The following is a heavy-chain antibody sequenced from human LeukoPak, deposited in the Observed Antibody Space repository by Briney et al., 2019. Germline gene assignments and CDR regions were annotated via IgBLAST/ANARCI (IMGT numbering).Heavy chain of an antibody. Sequence: PSETLSLTCTVSGGSISSGDYYWSWIRQPPGKGLEWIGYIYYSGSTYYNPSLKSRVIISVDTSKNQFSLKLSSVTAADTAVYYCARVRSITIFGVVIDWNWFDPWGQGTLVTVSS. CDR3: ARVRSITIFGVVIDWNWFDP. CDR2: IYYSGST. D-gene: IGHD3-3*01. J-gene: IGHJ5*02. CDR1: GGSISSGDYY. V-gene: IGHV4-30-4*08.